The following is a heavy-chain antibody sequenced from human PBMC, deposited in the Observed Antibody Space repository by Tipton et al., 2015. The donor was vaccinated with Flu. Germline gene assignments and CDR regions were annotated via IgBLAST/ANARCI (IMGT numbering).Heavy chain of an antibody. CDR3: ARTAKIWLAVAGIQVWFDP. V-gene: IGHV1-3*03. CDR1: GYSFNIRPYT. CDR2: LNTGNGNT. Sequence: QLVQSGAEVKKPGASVKVSCKASGYSFNIRPYTMHWVRQAPGQRLEWMGWLNTGNGNTKYSPEFQGRVTVTRDTSASTAYMEPSSLRSDDTAVYYRARTAKIWLAVAGIQVWFDPWGEGTLVTVSS. D-gene: IGHD6-19*01. J-gene: IGHJ5*02.